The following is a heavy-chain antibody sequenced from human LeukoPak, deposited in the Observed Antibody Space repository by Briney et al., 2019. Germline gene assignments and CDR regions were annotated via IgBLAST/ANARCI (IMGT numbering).Heavy chain of an antibody. D-gene: IGHD1-26*01. V-gene: IGHV3-23*01. J-gene: IGHJ4*02. CDR3: AKRGVGAQGFDY. Sequence: GASLRLSCAASGFTFSSYAMSWVRQAPGKGLEWVSAISGSGGSTYYADSVKGRFTISRDNSKNTLYLQMNSLRAEDTAVYYCAKRGVGAQGFDYWGQETLVTVSS. CDR2: ISGSGGST. CDR1: GFTFSSYA.